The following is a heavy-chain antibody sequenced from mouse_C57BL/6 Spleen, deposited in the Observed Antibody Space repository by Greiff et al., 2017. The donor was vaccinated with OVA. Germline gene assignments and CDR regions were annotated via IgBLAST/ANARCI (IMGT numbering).Heavy chain of an antibody. D-gene: IGHD1-1*01. CDR1: GYSITSGYY. CDR2: ISYDGSN. CDR3: ARVDYGNWYFDG. Sequence: EVKLMESGPGLVKPSQSLSLTCSVTGYSITSGYYWNWIRQFPGNKLEWMGYISYDGSNNYNPSLKNRISITRDTSKNQFFLKLNSVTTEDTATYYCARVDYGNWYFDGWGTGTTVTVSS. V-gene: IGHV3-6*01. J-gene: IGHJ1*03.